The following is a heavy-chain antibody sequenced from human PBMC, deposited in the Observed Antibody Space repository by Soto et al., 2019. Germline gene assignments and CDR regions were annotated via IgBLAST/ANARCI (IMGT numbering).Heavy chain of an antibody. V-gene: IGHV1-18*01. Sequence: ASVKVFCKASGYTFTSYGISWVRQAPGQGLEWMGWISAYNGNTNYAQKLQGRVTMTTDTSTSTAYMELRSLRSDDTAVYYCARAVITIFVSWFDPWGQGTLVTVSS. CDR2: ISAYNGNT. CDR3: ARAVITIFVSWFDP. CDR1: GYTFTSYG. J-gene: IGHJ5*02. D-gene: IGHD3-3*01.